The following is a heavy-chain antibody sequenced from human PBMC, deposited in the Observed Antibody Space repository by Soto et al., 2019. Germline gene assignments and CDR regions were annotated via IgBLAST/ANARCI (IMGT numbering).Heavy chain of an antibody. CDR1: GFTVSSNY. J-gene: IGHJ5*02. V-gene: IGHV3-66*01. D-gene: IGHD3-22*01. Sequence: PGGSLRLSWAASGFTVSSNYMSWVRQAPGKGLEWVSVIYSGGTTYYADSVKGRFTISRDNSKNTLYLQMNSLRAEDTAVYYCARNGDSSDYRGWFDPWGQGTLVTVSS. CDR3: ARNGDSSDYRGWFDP. CDR2: IYSGGTT.